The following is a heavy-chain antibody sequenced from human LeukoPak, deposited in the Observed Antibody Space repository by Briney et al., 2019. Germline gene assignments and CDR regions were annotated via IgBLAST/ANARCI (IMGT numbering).Heavy chain of an antibody. J-gene: IGHJ4*02. V-gene: IGHV3-23*01. Sequence: SGGSLRLSCAASGFTFSSYAMSWVRQAPGKGLEWVSAISGSGGSTYYADSVKGRFTISRDNAKNYLYLQMNSLTAEDSAYYYCAKGDRNSYYSFDFWGQGALVTVSS. CDR1: GFTFSSYA. CDR2: ISGSGGST. D-gene: IGHD1-26*01. CDR3: AKGDRNSYYSFDF.